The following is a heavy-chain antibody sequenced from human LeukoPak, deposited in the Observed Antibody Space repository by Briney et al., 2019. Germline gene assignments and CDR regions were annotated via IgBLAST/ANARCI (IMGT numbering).Heavy chain of an antibody. CDR1: GFTFSSYA. CDR2: ISYDGSNK. D-gene: IGHD6-13*01. CDR3: ARAPSRIAAAGTSGADY. J-gene: IGHJ4*02. V-gene: IGHV3-30*04. Sequence: GRSLRLSCAASGFTFSSYAMHWVRQAPGKGLEWVAVISYDGSNKYYADSVKGRFTISRDNSKNTLYLQMNSLRAEDTAVYYCARAPSRIAAAGTSGADYWGQGTLVTVSS.